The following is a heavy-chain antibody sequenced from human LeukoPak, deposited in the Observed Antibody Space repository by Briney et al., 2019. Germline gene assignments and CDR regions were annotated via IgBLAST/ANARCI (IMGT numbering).Heavy chain of an antibody. CDR1: GGSFSGYY. Sequence: PSETLSLTCAVYGGSFSGYYWIWIRHPPGKGLEWLGEINHSGSTNYNPSIKGRVTISVDTSKNQFSLKLSSVTAADTAVYYCARTYDFWSGYSPYIDVWGKGTTVTVSS. CDR2: INHSGST. V-gene: IGHV4-34*01. J-gene: IGHJ6*03. D-gene: IGHD3-3*01. CDR3: ARTYDFWSGYSPYIDV.